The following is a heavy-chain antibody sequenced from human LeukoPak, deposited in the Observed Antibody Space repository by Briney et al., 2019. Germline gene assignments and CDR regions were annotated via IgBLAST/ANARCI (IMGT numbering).Heavy chain of an antibody. V-gene: IGHV6-1*01. Sequence: SQTLSPTCAISGDSVSSNSAAWNWIRQSPSRGLEWLGRTYYRSKWSNDYAVSVKSRITINPDTSKNQFSLQLNSVTPEDTAVYYCARASCIAVACYYYGMDVWGKGTTVTVST. CDR3: ARASCIAVACYYYGMDV. CDR1: GDSVSSNSAA. J-gene: IGHJ6*04. CDR2: TYYRSKWSN. D-gene: IGHD6-19*01.